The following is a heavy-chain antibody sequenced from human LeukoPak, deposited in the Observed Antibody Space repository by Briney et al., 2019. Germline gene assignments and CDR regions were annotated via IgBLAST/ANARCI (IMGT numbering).Heavy chain of an antibody. V-gene: IGHV1-69*13. CDR2: IIPIFGTA. CDR1: GYTFISYS. CDR3: ARDDCSSTSCPYGAFDP. J-gene: IGHJ5*02. Sequence: ASVTVSCKASGYTFISYSISWVRQAPGQGLEWMGGIIPIFGTANYAQKFQGRVTITADESTSTAYMELSSLRSEDTAVYYCARDDCSSTSCPYGAFDPWGQGTLVTVSS. D-gene: IGHD2-2*01.